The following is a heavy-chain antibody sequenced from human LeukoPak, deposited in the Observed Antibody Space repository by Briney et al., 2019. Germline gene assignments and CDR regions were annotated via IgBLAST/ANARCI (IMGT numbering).Heavy chain of an antibody. V-gene: IGHV1-2*02. CDR2: INTNSGGT. CDR1: GYTFTAYY. CDR3: AREIPCSSTSCLDY. J-gene: IGHJ4*02. D-gene: IGHD2-2*01. Sequence: AAAKVSCKASGYTFTAYYMHWVRQAPGQGLEWMGWINTNSGGTNFAQKFQGRVTMTRDTSITTAHMELSRLTSDDTAVYYCAREIPCSSTSCLDYWGQGTLVILSA.